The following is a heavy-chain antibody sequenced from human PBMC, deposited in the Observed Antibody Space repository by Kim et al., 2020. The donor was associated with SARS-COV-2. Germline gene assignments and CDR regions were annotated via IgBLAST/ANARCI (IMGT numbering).Heavy chain of an antibody. D-gene: IGHD6-19*01. CDR1: AFSLRSFG. V-gene: IGHV3-30*18. Sequence: GGSLRLSCTGSAFSLRSFGVHWVRQAPGKGLEWVAMISHDGSVQYYTDSVKGRFILSRDDARNTVHLEMNSLRPEDTGLYYCSKDLFSSGWYNYFDSWG. CDR3: SKDLFSSGWYNYFDS. J-gene: IGHJ5*01. CDR2: ISHDGSVQ.